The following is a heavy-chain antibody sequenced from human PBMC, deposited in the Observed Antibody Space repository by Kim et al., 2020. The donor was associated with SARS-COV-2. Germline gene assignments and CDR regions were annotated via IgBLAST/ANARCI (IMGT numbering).Heavy chain of an antibody. CDR2: IDCGNGNT. J-gene: IGHJ4*02. Sequence: ASVKVSCKTSGHFFTRDSIHWVRQAPGQGLEWMGGIDCGNGNTIYSQKFQGRVTFTTDTSASTAYMELSFLRSEDSAVYYCLGGFSSDYWGRGT. CDR3: LGGFSSDY. D-gene: IGHD3-16*01. V-gene: IGHV1-3*01. CDR1: GHFFTRDS.